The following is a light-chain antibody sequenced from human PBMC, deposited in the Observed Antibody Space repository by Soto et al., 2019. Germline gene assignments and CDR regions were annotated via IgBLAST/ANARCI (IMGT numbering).Light chain of an antibody. CDR3: QQYDRSWT. J-gene: IGKJ1*01. CDR2: AAS. CDR1: QSVSRSY. V-gene: IGKV3-20*01. Sequence: EIVLTQSPGTLSFSPGERATLSCRASQSVSRSYLAWYQQKPGQAPRLLIYAASSRATGIPDRFSGSGSGTDFTLTISRLEPEDFAVYYCQQYDRSWTFGQGTKVDIK.